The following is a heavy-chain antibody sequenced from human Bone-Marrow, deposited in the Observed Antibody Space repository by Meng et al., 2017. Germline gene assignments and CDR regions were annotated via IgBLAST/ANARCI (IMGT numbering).Heavy chain of an antibody. Sequence: QLQLQESGPGLVKPSETLSLTCTFSGGSTTRTSYYWDWIRQSPAKGLEWIGTIGYSGTIVYNPSLSSRVTMTLDTSKNQFSLKLSSVTAPDTAVYYCARRVHDGTGHHYFDSWGQGTLVTVSS. CDR1: GGSTTRTSYY. CDR3: ARRVHDGTGHHYFDS. J-gene: IGHJ4*02. D-gene: IGHD1-7*01. V-gene: IGHV4-39*01. CDR2: IGYSGTI.